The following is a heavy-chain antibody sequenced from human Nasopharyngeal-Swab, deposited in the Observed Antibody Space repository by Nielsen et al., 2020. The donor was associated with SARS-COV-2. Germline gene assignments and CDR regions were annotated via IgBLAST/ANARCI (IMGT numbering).Heavy chain of an antibody. D-gene: IGHD3-22*01. Sequence: GESLKISCAASGFTFSHAWMTWVRQAPGKGLEWVGRLNIKTDGGTTDYAAPVKGRFIISRDDSKNTLYLQMNSLKTEDTAVYYCTTLDDNSGYFGQWGQGTLVTVSS. CDR3: TTLDDNSGYFGQ. CDR2: LNIKTDGGTT. J-gene: IGHJ4*02. CDR1: GFTFSHAW. V-gene: IGHV3-15*01.